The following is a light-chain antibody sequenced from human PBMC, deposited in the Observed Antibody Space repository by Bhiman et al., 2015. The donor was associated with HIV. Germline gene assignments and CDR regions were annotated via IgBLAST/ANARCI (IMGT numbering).Light chain of an antibody. CDR3: SSYTSSSTLL. CDR2: LVT. V-gene: IGLV2-14*03. Sequence: QSALTQPASVSGSPGQSISISCTGSNSDIGAYNYVSWYQQHPGEAPKLIISLVTQRPSGVSHRFSGSKSGNTASLTISGLQAEDEAEYYCSSYTSSSTLLFGGGTKLTVL. CDR1: NSDIGAYNY. J-gene: IGLJ2*01.